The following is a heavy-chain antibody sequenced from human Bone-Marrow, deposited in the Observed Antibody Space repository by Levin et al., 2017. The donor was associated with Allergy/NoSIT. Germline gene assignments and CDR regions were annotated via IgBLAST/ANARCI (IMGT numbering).Heavy chain of an antibody. Sequence: GESLKISCAASGFTFSTFGLVWVRQAPGKGLEWVALISSDVTYKYYADSVKGRFTISRDNSKNTVYLQMNSLRPDDTGVYYCAKGPLDTWGQGTLVTVSS. J-gene: IGHJ5*02. CDR3: AKGPLDT. D-gene: IGHD2-2*03. CDR1: GFTFSTFG. V-gene: IGHV3-30*18. CDR2: ISSDVTYK.